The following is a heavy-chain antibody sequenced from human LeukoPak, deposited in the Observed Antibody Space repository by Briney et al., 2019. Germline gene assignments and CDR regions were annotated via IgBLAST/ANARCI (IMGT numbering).Heavy chain of an antibody. J-gene: IGHJ4*02. Sequence: PSETLSLTCTVSGGSISSSSYYWGWIRQPPGKGLEWIGEIYHSGSTNYNPSLKSRVTISVDKSKNQFSLKLSSVTAADTAVYYCARSSIAARRVDYWGQGTLVTVSS. CDR2: IYHSGST. CDR1: GGSISSSSYY. V-gene: IGHV4-39*07. D-gene: IGHD6-6*01. CDR3: ARSSIAARRVDY.